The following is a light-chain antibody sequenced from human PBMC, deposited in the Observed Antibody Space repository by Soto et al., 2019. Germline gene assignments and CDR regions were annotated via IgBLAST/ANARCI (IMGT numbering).Light chain of an antibody. V-gene: IGKV3-20*01. J-gene: IGKJ5*01. CDR3: QQAYSFPIT. Sequence: DIVLTQSPGTLSLSPGERATLSCRASQSVTSNYLAWYQQKPGQAPKLLIYGASSRATGIPDRFSGSGSGTDFTLIISSLQPEDFATYYCQQAYSFPITFGQGTRLEIK. CDR2: GAS. CDR1: QSVTSNY.